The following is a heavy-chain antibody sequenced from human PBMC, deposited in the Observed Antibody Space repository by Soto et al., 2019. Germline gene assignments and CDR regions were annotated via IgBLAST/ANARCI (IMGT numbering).Heavy chain of an antibody. CDR3: ARVERITIFGVVIQYYFDY. J-gene: IGHJ4*02. CDR2: INHSGST. D-gene: IGHD3-3*01. V-gene: IGHV4-34*01. CDR1: GGSFSGYY. Sequence: SETLSLTCAVYGGSFSGYYWSWIRQPPGKGLEWIGEINHSGSTNYNPSLKSQVTISVDTSKNQFSLKLSSVTAADTAVYYCARVERITIFGVVIQYYFDYWGQGTLVTVSS.